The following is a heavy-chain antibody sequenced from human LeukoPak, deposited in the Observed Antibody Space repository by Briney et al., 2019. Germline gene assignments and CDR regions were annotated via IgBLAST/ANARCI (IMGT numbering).Heavy chain of an antibody. V-gene: IGHV1-2*02. CDR2: INPNSGGT. D-gene: IGHD3-9*01. CDR3: ARDWKYYDILTGFDY. J-gene: IGHJ4*02. Sequence: ASVKASCKASGYTFTGYYMHWVRQAPGQGLEWMGWINPNSGGTNYAQKFQGRVTMTRDTSISTAYMELSRLRSDDTAVYYCARDWKYYDILTGFDYWGQGALVTVSS. CDR1: GYTFTGYY.